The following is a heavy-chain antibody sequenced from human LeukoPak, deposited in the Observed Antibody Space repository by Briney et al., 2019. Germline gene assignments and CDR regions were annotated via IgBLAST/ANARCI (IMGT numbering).Heavy chain of an antibody. J-gene: IGHJ4*02. V-gene: IGHV3-30*18. D-gene: IGHD6-13*01. CDR2: IPYDGSNK. Sequence: GRSLRLSCAASGFTFSSYGMHWVRQAPGKGLEWVAVIPYDGSNKYYADSVKGRFTISRDNSKNTLYLQMNSLRAEDTAVYYCANRGYSSSWYSFDYWGQGNLVTVSS. CDR1: GFTFSSYG. CDR3: ANRGYSSSWYSFDY.